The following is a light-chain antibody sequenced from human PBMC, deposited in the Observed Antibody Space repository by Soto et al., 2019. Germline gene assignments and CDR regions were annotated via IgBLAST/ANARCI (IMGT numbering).Light chain of an antibody. V-gene: IGKV1-33*01. CDR3: QHYDNLLLT. CDR2: DES. J-gene: IGKJ4*01. Sequence: DIQMTQSPSSLSASVGDRVTITCQASQDINTYLNWYQQKPGKAPNLLIYDESKLETGVPSRFSGSGSETDFTFTVTSLQPEDIATYFCQHYDNLLLTFGGGTKVEL. CDR1: QDINTY.